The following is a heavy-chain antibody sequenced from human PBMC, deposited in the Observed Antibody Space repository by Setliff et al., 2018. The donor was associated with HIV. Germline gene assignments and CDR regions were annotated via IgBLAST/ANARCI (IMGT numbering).Heavy chain of an antibody. CDR2: IIPIYGTP. D-gene: IGHD5-12*01. V-gene: IGHV1-69*13. CDR1: GGTFSSYS. Sequence: ASVKVSCKASGGTFSSYSINWVRQAPGQGLEWMGGIIPIYGTPIYAQKFQGRVTITADESTSTAYMELSSLRSEDTAVYYCARGATITYYFDYWGQGTLVTVSS. J-gene: IGHJ4*02. CDR3: ARGATITYYFDY.